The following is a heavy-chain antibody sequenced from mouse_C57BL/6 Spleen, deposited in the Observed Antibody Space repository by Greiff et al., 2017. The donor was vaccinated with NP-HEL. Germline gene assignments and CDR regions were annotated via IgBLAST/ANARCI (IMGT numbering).Heavy chain of an antibody. CDR2: INPSTGGT. CDR3: ARNWDAAMDY. V-gene: IGHV1-42*01. J-gene: IGHJ4*01. Sequence: VQLKQSGPELVKPGASVKISCKASGYSFTGYYMNWVKQSPEKSLEWIGEINPSTGGTTYNQKFKAKATLTVDKSSSTAYMQLKSLTSEDSAVYYCARNWDAAMDYWGQGTSVTVSS. D-gene: IGHD4-1*01. CDR1: GYSFTGYY.